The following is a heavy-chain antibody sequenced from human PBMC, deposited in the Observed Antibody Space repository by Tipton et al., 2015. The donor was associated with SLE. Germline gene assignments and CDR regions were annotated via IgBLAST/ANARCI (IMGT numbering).Heavy chain of an antibody. Sequence: TLSLTCTVSGGSISSYYWSWIRQPPGKGLEWIGYIYYSGSTNYNPSLKSRVTISVDTSKNQFSLKLSSVTAADTAVYYCARRAATSFSYCGMDVWGQGTPVTVSS. J-gene: IGHJ6*02. CDR2: IYYSGST. D-gene: IGHD6-25*01. V-gene: IGHV4-59*08. CDR3: ARRAATSFSYCGMDV. CDR1: GGSISSYY.